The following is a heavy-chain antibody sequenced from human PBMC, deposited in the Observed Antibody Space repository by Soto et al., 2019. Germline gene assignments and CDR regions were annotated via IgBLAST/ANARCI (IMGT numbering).Heavy chain of an antibody. D-gene: IGHD2-2*01. CDR1: GDSVSSGSYY. CDR3: ARTFGSTTSCKAHGMDV. V-gene: IGHV4-61*01. Sequence: QVQLQESGPGLVKPSETLSLTCTVSGDSVSSGSYYWPWIRQPPGKGLEWNGYLYYTGTTNYNPSLKSRVTMSLDTSSNQFSLRLSSVTAADTAVYFCARTFGSTTSCKAHGMDVWGHGTAVTVSS. CDR2: LYYTGTT. J-gene: IGHJ6*02.